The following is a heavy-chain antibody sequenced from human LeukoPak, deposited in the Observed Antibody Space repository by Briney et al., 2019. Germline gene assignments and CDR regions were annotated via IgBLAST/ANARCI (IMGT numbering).Heavy chain of an antibody. CDR3: ARGGIQVSGIDEFDY. J-gene: IGHJ4*02. CDR1: GFNFIDYD. CDR2: IGIRGDT. D-gene: IGHD6-19*01. Sequence: GGSLRLSCVASGFNFIDYDMHWVRQVIGKGLEWVSAIGIRGDTHYSGSVRGRFTISRENAESSLYLQMNSLRAEDTAVYYCARGGIQVSGIDEFDYWGQGTLVTVSS. V-gene: IGHV3-13*01.